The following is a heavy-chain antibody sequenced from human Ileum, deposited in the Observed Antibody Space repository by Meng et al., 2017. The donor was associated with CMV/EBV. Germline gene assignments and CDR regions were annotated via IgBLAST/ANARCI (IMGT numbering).Heavy chain of an antibody. CDR3: ARREGWFDL. Sequence: SDTLSLTGTVPGGSISSSSYYWGWIRQPPGKGLEWLVSIYYSGSTDYNPSLKSRVTITVDTYKNQVSLKVNSVTAADTAVYYCARREGWFDLWGQGTLVTVSS. CDR2: IYYSGST. CDR1: GGSISSSSYY. J-gene: IGHJ5*01. V-gene: IGHV4-39*01.